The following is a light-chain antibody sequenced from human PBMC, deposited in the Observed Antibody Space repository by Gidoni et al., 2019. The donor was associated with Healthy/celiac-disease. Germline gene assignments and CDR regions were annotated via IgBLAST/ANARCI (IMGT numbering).Light chain of an antibody. CDR1: QSISSY. CDR3: QQSYSTPGS. Sequence: DIKMTQSPSSLSASVGDRVTITCRASQSISSYLNLYQQKPGKAPKLLIYAASSLQSGVPSRFSGSGSGTDFTLTISSLQPEDFATYYCQQSYSTPGSFGPGTKMDIK. J-gene: IGKJ3*01. V-gene: IGKV1-39*01. CDR2: AAS.